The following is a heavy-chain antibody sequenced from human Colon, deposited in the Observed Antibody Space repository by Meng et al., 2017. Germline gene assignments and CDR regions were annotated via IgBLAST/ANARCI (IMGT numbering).Heavy chain of an antibody. CDR3: AKDISTNSGYYYFDY. Sequence: GGSLRLSCAASGFTFNNYVMHWVRQAPGRGLEWVSGISGNSGRIAYADSVKGRFTISRDSAKNSLYLQMNSLINEDTALYYCAKDISTNSGYYYFDYWGQGTRVTVSS. V-gene: IGHV3-9*01. D-gene: IGHD6-13*01. CDR1: GFTFNNYV. J-gene: IGHJ4*02. CDR2: ISGNSGRI.